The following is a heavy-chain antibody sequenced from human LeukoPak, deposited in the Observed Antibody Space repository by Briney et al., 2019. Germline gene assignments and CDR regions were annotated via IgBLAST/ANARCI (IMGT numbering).Heavy chain of an antibody. CDR1: GFAFSSYW. J-gene: IGHJ4*02. D-gene: IGHD4-17*01. CDR3: ARDKDSWDYGDFYDN. CDR2: IKQDGSEK. V-gene: IGHV3-7*01. Sequence: PGGSLRLFCAASGFAFSSYWMSWVRQAPGKGLEWVANIKQDGSEKYYVDSVKGRFTISRDNAKNSLYLQMNSLRAEDTAVYYCARDKDSWDYGDFYDNWGQGTLVTVSS.